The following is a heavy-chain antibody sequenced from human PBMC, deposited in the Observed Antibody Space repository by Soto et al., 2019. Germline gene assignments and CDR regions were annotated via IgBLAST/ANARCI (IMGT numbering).Heavy chain of an antibody. CDR3: ARGSGITGTTEDY. CDR2: IYYSGST. Sequence: QVQLQESGPGLVKPSQTLSLTCTVSGGSISSGGYYWSWIRQHPGKGLEWIGYIYYSGSTYYHPSLKRRVTLSVDTSKDQFSLKLSSVTAADTAVYYCARGSGITGTTEDYWGPGTLVTVSS. V-gene: IGHV4-31*03. CDR1: GGSISSGGYY. J-gene: IGHJ4*02. D-gene: IGHD1-20*01.